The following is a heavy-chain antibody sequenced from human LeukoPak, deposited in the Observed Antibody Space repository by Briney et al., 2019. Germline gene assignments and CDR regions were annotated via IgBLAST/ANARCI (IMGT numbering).Heavy chain of an antibody. D-gene: IGHD6-13*01. CDR2: ISSSGSTI. V-gene: IGHV3-48*03. J-gene: IGHJ3*02. Sequence: PGGSLRLSCAASGFTFSRYEMNWVRQAPGKGLEWVSYISSSGSTIYYADSVKGRFTISRDNAKNSLYLQMNSLRAEDTAVYYCASTAAAETLDAFDIWGQGTMVTVSS. CDR3: ASTAAAETLDAFDI. CDR1: GFTFSRYE.